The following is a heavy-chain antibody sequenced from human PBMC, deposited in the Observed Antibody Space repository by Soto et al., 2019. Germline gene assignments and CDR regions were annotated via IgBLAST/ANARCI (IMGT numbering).Heavy chain of an antibody. V-gene: IGHV3-30-3*01. Sequence: SLRLSCAASGFTFSSYAMHWVRQAPGKGLEWVAVISYDGSNKYYADSVKGRFTISRDNSKNTLYLQMNSLRAEDTAVYYCARDGRVLLWFGESTHGMDVWGQGTTVTVSS. CDR3: ARDGRVLLWFGESTHGMDV. CDR2: ISYDGSNK. D-gene: IGHD3-10*01. CDR1: GFTFSSYA. J-gene: IGHJ6*02.